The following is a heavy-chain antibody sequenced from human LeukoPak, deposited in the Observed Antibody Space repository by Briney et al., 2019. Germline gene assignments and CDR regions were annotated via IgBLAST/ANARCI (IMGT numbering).Heavy chain of an antibody. V-gene: IGHV4-59*01. Sequence: GGSIXSYXXXWIRQPXGKGXXXIWYIYYSGSTNYNPSLKSRVTISVDTSKNQFSLKLSSVTAADTAVYYCAREERYGSSYDYWGQGTLVTVSS. CDR3: AREERYGSSYDY. D-gene: IGHD3-10*01. CDR1: GGSIXSYX. J-gene: IGHJ4*02. CDR2: IYYSGST.